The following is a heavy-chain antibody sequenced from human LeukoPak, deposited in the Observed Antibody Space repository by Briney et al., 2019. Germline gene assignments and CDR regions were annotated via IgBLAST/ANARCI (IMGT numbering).Heavy chain of an antibody. CDR1: GYTFTSYA. J-gene: IGHJ5*02. D-gene: IGHD6-19*01. V-gene: IGHV1-3*01. Sequence: GASVKVSCKASGYTFTSYAMHWVRQAPGQRLEWMGWINAGNGNTKYSQKFQGRVTITRDTSASTAYMELSSLRSEDTAVYYCARDRDSIAVAGTNWFDPWGQGTLVTVSS. CDR3: ARDRDSIAVAGTNWFDP. CDR2: INAGNGNT.